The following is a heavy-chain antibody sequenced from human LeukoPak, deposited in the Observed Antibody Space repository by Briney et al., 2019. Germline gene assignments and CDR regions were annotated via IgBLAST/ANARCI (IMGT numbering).Heavy chain of an antibody. V-gene: IGHV3-23*01. CDR3: AKEMSEIVAGYADAFDI. CDR1: GFTFRSYA. J-gene: IGHJ3*02. CDR2: IIGSGGST. D-gene: IGHD3-9*01. Sequence: GGSQRLSCAASGFTFRSYAMSWVRQAPGEGLEWVSAIIGSGGSTYYADSVKGRFTISRDNSKNTLYLQMNSLRAEDTALYYCAKEMSEIVAGYADAFDIWGQGTMVTVSS.